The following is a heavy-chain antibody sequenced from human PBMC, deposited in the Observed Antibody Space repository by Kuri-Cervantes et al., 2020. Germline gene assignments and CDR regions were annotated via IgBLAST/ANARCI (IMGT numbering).Heavy chain of an antibody. V-gene: IGHV4-34*01. CDR3: ASGHGTGSYNWLDP. CDR1: GGSFSGYY. Sequence: CAVYGGSFSGYYWSWIRQPPGKGLGWIGEINHSGSTNYNPSLKSRVTISVDTSKNQFSLKVRSVTAADLAVYYCASGHGTGSYNWLDPWGQGTLVTVSS. CDR2: INHSGST. J-gene: IGHJ5*02. D-gene: IGHD3-10*01.